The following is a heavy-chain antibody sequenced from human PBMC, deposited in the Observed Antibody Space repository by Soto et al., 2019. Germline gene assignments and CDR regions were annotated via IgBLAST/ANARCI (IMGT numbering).Heavy chain of an antibody. CDR2: IIPIFGTA. CDR1: GGTFSSYA. CDR3: ARDPGMTRYCSSTSCYGYYYYGMDV. J-gene: IGHJ6*02. V-gene: IGHV1-69*06. Sequence: QVQLVQSGAEVKKPGSSVKVSCKASGGTFSSYAISWVRQAPGQGLEWMGGIIPIFGTANYAQKFQGRVTIPADKSTSTAYMELSSLRSEDTAVYYCARDPGMTRYCSSTSCYGYYYYGMDVWGQGTTVTVSS. D-gene: IGHD2-2*01.